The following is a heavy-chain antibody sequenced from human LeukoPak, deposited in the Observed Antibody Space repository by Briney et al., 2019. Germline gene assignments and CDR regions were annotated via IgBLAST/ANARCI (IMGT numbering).Heavy chain of an antibody. CDR1: VFSFSNSM. CDR2: ICGGSSKI. V-gene: IGHV3-21*01. J-gene: IGHJ6*04. Sequence: GGSLRLSSAASVFSFSNSMMSWGREAPGGGLWWASSICGGSSKIYSADSMKGRFTISRDNAMNSLYLQMKSLRDEETAVYYCARGSSSGWYSDYYDYGMDFWGKGTTVTVSS. CDR3: ARGSSSGWYSDYYDYGMDF. D-gene: IGHD6-19*01.